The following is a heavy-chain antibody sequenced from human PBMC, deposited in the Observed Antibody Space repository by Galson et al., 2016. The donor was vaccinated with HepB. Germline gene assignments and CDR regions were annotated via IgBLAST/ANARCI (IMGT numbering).Heavy chain of an antibody. Sequence: SLRLSCAASGFTFSSYGMHWVRQAPGKGLKWVAVIWYDGSNKQFADSVKGRFTISRDNSKNTVYLQMNSLRVEDMAVYYCARDYSGQLWLLGGFDYWGQGTLVTVSS. CDR1: GFTFSSYG. D-gene: IGHD5-18*01. CDR3: ARDYSGQLWLLGGFDY. V-gene: IGHV3-33*01. CDR2: IWYDGSNK. J-gene: IGHJ4*02.